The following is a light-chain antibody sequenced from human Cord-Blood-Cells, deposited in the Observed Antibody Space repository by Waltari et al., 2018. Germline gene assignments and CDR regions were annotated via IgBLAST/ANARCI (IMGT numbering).Light chain of an antibody. CDR1: SSDVGGDNY. V-gene: IGLV2-14*01. CDR3: SSYTSSSTVV. CDR2: DVS. J-gene: IGLJ2*01. Sequence: QSALTQTASVSGSPGQSITTPCTGPSSDVGGDNYVPWYQQHPGKAPNLMIYDVSNRPSGVSNRFSGSKSGNTASLTSSGLQAEDEADYYCSSYTSSSTVVFGGGTKLTVL.